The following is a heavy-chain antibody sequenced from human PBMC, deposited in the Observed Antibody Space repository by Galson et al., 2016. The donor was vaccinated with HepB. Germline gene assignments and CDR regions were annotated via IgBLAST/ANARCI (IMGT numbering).Heavy chain of an antibody. Sequence: QSGAEVKKPGESLKISCKGSGYSFTRYWIGWVRQMPGKGLEWMGIIYPGDSETRYSPSFDGQVTISADKSISTAYLQWSSLKAADTAMYYCARLGFFCGPDCYYYYGMDGWGQGTTVTVSS. CDR1: GYSFTRYW. J-gene: IGHJ6*02. CDR3: ARLGFFCGPDCYYYYGMDG. CDR2: IYPGDSET. V-gene: IGHV5-51*01. D-gene: IGHD2-21*02.